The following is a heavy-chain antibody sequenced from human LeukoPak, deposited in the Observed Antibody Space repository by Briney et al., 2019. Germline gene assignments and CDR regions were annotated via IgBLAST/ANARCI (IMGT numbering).Heavy chain of an antibody. D-gene: IGHD6-19*01. Sequence: ASVKVSCKASGYTFTSYAMHWVRQAPGQRLEWMGWTNAGNGNTKYSQKFQGRVTITRDTSASTAYMELSSLRSGDTAVYYCATLDSSGGDYYYYYGMDVWGQGTTVTVSS. V-gene: IGHV1-3*01. CDR2: TNAGNGNT. CDR1: GYTFTSYA. J-gene: IGHJ6*02. CDR3: ATLDSSGGDYYYYYGMDV.